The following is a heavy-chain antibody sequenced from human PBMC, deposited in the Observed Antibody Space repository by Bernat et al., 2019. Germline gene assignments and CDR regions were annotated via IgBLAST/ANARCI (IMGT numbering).Heavy chain of an antibody. CDR2: ISSISTYT. J-gene: IGHJ4*02. V-gene: IGHV3-11*06. CDR3: ARVPQWSSGIAYYFDY. CDR1: GFTFSDYY. Sequence: QVQLVESGGALVKPGGSLRLSCAASGFTFSDYYMSWIRQAPGQGLEWVSYISSISTYTNDADSLKGRFTISRDNARNSLYLQMNSLRAEDTAVYYCARVPQWSSGIAYYFDYWGQGTLVTVSS. D-gene: IGHD6-19*01.